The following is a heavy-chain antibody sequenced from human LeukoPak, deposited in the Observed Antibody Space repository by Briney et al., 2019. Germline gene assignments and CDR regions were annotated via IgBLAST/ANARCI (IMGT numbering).Heavy chain of an antibody. J-gene: IGHJ4*02. D-gene: IGHD3-22*01. V-gene: IGHV3-21*01. CDR3: AREVSEGFDF. CDR1: GFTFSGYS. Sequence: GGSLRLSCTASGFTFSGYSMNWVRQAPGKGLEWVSSFGTRSTSIYHAGSVKGRFAISRDNAKNSLYLQMNSLRAEDTALYYCAREVSEGFDFWGQGTLVTVSS. CDR2: FGTRSTSI.